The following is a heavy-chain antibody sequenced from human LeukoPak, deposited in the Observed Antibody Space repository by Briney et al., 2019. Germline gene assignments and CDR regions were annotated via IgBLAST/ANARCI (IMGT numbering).Heavy chain of an antibody. CDR3: AKASGYSIFLAFDI. D-gene: IGHD3-22*01. V-gene: IGHV3-23*01. CDR2: IFPSGGEI. CDR1: GFTFSTFA. J-gene: IGHJ3*02. Sequence: GGSLRLSCAASGFTFSTFAMIWVRQPPGKGLEWVSSIFPSGGEIHYADSVRGRFTISRDNSKSTLSLQMNSLRAEDTAVYYCAKASGYSIFLAFDIWGQGTMVTVSS.